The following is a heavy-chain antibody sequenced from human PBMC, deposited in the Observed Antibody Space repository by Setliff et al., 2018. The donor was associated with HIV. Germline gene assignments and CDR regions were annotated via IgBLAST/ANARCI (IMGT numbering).Heavy chain of an antibody. CDR1: GYTFTSYG. J-gene: IGHJ6*03. CDR2: INPNTGNP. Sequence: ASVKVSCKASGYTFTSYGISWVRQAPGQGLEWMGWINPNTGNPTYAQGFTGRFVFSVDTPVSTAYLQIFSLKAEDTAVSYCTRDHTPPPNYDFWSGQIDLRNIFYYMDVWGTGTPVTVSS. CDR3: TRDHTPPPNYDFWSGQIDLRNIFYYMDV. D-gene: IGHD3-3*01. V-gene: IGHV7-4-1*01.